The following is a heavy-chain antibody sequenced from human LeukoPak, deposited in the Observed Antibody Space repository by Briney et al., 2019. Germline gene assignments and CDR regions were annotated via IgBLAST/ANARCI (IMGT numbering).Heavy chain of an antibody. Sequence: GGSLRLSCAASGFTFSSYSMNWVLQAPGKGLEWVSSISSSSSYIYYADSVKGRFTISRDNAKNSLYLQMNSLRAEDTAVYYCARDANYDAFDIWGQGTMVTVSS. CDR2: ISSSSSYI. CDR3: ARDANYDAFDI. D-gene: IGHD4/OR15-4a*01. CDR1: GFTFSSYS. J-gene: IGHJ3*02. V-gene: IGHV3-21*01.